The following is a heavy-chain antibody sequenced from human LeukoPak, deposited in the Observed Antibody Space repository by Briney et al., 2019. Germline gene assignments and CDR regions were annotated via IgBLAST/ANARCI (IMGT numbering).Heavy chain of an antibody. Sequence: GASVKVSCKASGYTFTSYAMHWVRQAPGQRLEWMGWINAGNGNTKYSQKFQGRVTITGDTSASTAYMELSSLRSEDTAVYYCAREGGYSYGYGNDYWGQGTLVTVSS. D-gene: IGHD5-18*01. V-gene: IGHV1-3*01. CDR3: AREGGYSYGYGNDY. CDR1: GYTFTSYA. J-gene: IGHJ4*02. CDR2: INAGNGNT.